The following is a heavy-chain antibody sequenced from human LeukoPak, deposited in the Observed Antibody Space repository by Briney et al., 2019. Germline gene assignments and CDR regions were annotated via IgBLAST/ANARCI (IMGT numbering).Heavy chain of an antibody. CDR3: ARGDYSSSTRCYSCWFDP. CDR1: GGSFSDYY. CDR2: IHHSGST. V-gene: IGHV4-34*01. D-gene: IGHD2-2*02. J-gene: IGHJ5*02. Sequence: TPETLSLTCAVFGGSFSDYYWSWIRQPPGKGLEWIGEIHHSGSTKYNPSLKSRVNIFVDTSKNQFSLKVSSVTAADTAVYYCARGDYSSSTRCYSCWFDPWGQGTLVTVSS.